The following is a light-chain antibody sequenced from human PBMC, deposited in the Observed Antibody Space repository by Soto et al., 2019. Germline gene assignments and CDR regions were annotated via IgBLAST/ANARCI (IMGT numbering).Light chain of an antibody. Sequence: DIQMTQSPSSLSASVGDRVTMTCRTSQTINNYLNWYQQKPGKAPRLLIYTASTLQSGVPSRFTGSGSVTDFTLTISSLQPEDFATYYCQQSYTTPRTFGQGTKVEIK. CDR2: TAS. CDR3: QQSYTTPRT. V-gene: IGKV1-39*01. J-gene: IGKJ1*01. CDR1: QTINNY.